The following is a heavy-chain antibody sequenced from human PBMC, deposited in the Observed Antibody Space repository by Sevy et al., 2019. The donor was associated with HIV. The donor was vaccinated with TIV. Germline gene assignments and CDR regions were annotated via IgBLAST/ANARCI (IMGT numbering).Heavy chain of an antibody. CDR1: GFTFSDYY. D-gene: IGHD2-15*01. CDR3: ARGYCSGGSCYRGSYYYYYGMDV. V-gene: IGHV3-11*04. CDR2: ISSSGSTI. Sequence: GGSLRLSCAASGFTFSDYYMSWIRQAPGKGLEWVSYISSSGSTIYYADSVKGRFTISRDNAKNSLYLQMNGLRAEDTAVYYCARGYCSGGSCYRGSYYYYYGMDVWGQGTTVTVSS. J-gene: IGHJ6*02.